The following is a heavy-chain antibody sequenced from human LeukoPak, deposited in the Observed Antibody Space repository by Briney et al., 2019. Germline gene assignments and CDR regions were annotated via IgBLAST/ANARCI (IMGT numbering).Heavy chain of an antibody. CDR2: IYYSGST. CDR1: GGSISSYY. D-gene: IGHD3-10*01. CDR3: ARTMVRGVTFDY. V-gene: IGHV4-59*08. J-gene: IGHJ4*02. Sequence: ASETLSLTCTVSGGSISSYYWSWIRQPPGEGLEWIGYIYYSGSTNYNPSLKSRVTISVDTSKNQFSLKLSSVTAADTAVYYCARTMVRGVTFDYWGQGTLVTVSS.